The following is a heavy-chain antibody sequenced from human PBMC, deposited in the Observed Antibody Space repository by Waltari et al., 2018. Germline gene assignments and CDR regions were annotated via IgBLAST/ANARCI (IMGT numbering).Heavy chain of an antibody. CDR1: GDSVSSGSYS. CDR2: IYHNGNA. Sequence: QVQLQESGPGLVKPSETLSLTCTVSGDSVSSGSYSWGWIRQSPGKGLEWIGYIYHNGNANYSPSLRSRVTMSVDTSKNQFSLSLRSVTAADTALYYCARHWIVVRGIVLPDPWGQGTLVTVSS. V-gene: IGHV4-61*01. CDR3: ARHWIVVRGIVLPDP. J-gene: IGHJ5*02. D-gene: IGHD3-10*01.